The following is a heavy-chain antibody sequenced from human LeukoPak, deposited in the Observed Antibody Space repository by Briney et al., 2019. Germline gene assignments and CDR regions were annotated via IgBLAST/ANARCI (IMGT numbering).Heavy chain of an antibody. J-gene: IGHJ5*02. CDR2: IYYSGST. CDR3: ARYSYGYRWFDP. D-gene: IGHD5-18*01. CDR1: GGSISSGGYY. V-gene: IGHV4-31*03. Sequence: SQTLSLTCTVSGGSISSGGYYWSWLPPPPGKGLEWIGYIYYSGSTYYNPSLKSRVTISVDTSKNQFSLKLSSVTAADTAVYYCARYSYGYRWFDPWGQGTLVTVSS.